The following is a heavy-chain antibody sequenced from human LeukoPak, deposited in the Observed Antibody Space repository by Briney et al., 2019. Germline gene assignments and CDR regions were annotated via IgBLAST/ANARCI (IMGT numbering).Heavy chain of an antibody. CDR1: GYTFGTNT. Sequence: ASVRVSCKASGYTFGTNTISWVRQAPGQGLIWLGWISTYNGYTNYAQKLQGRLTLTTDTSTSTAYMELRSLRSDDTAIYYCARSGPDFWARLAVQVKPPFDHWGQGTLVTVSS. CDR2: ISTYNGYT. V-gene: IGHV1-18*01. D-gene: IGHD3/OR15-3a*01. J-gene: IGHJ4*02. CDR3: ARSGPDFWARLAVQVKPPFDH.